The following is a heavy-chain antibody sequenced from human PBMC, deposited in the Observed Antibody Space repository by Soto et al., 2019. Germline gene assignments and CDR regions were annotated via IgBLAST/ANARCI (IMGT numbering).Heavy chain of an antibody. J-gene: IGHJ6*02. CDR1: GFTFSSYG. CDR3: AREVRVRGIKYHGMDV. D-gene: IGHD3-10*01. V-gene: IGHV3-33*01. Sequence: QVQLVESGGGVVQPGRSLSLSCAASGFTFSSYGIHWVRQAPGKGLEWVAVIWYDGSNKYYADSVKGRFTISRDNSKNTLYLQMSSLRAEDTAVYYCAREVRVRGIKYHGMDVWGQGTTVTVSS. CDR2: IWYDGSNK.